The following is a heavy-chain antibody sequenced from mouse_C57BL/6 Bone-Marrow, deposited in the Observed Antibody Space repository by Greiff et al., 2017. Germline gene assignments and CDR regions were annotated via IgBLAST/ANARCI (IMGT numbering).Heavy chain of an antibody. CDR3: TTCLSPFAY. V-gene: IGHV14-4*01. CDR2: IDPENGDT. CDR1: GFNITDDY. J-gene: IGHJ3*01. Sequence: EVQLQQSGAELVRPGASVKLSCTASGFNITDDYMPWVKQRPEQGLEWIGWIDPENGDTEYASKFQGKATITADTSSNTAYLQLSSLTSEDTAVYYWTTCLSPFAYWGQGALVTVSA.